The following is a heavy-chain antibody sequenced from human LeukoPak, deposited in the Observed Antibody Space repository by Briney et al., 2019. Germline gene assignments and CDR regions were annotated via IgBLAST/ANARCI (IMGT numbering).Heavy chain of an antibody. CDR1: GGSISSSSYY. J-gene: IGHJ6*03. CDR3: ARGRYSTSRGGRYYYYYYMDV. V-gene: IGHV4-39*07. CDR2: IYYSGST. D-gene: IGHD6-6*01. Sequence: SETLSLTCTVSGGSISSSSYYWGWIRQPPGKGLEWIGSIYYSGSTYYNPSLKSRVTISVDTSKNQFSLKLSSVTAADTAVYYCARGRYSTSRGGRYYYYYYMDVWDKGTTVTVSS.